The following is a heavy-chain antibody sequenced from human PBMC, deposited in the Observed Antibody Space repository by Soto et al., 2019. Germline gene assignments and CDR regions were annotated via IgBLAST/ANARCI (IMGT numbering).Heavy chain of an antibody. V-gene: IGHV4-61*01. CDR3: ARVGCSSTSCRNWFDP. CDR1: GGSVSSGSYY. D-gene: IGHD2-2*01. CDR2: MSYSGST. J-gene: IGHJ5*02. Sequence: SETLSLTCIVSGGSVSSGSYYWSWIRQPPGKGLEWIGYMSYSGSTSCNPSLKSRVTISAVTSKNQFSLKLSSVTPADTAVYYCARVGCSSTSCRNWFDPWGQGTLVNVSS.